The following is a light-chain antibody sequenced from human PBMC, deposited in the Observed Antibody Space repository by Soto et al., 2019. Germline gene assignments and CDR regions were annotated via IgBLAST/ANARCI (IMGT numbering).Light chain of an antibody. CDR1: SSDIGSYNC. CDR2: DVT. CDR3: SSCASGSTLI. Sequence: QSVLTQPPSVSGSPGQSVILSCNGTSSDIGSYNCVSWYQQSPGTAPKVMIFDVTNRPSGVPDRFSGSKSGNTASLTISGLQAEDEADYYCSSCASGSTLIFGGGTKLTVL. J-gene: IGLJ2*01. V-gene: IGLV2-18*02.